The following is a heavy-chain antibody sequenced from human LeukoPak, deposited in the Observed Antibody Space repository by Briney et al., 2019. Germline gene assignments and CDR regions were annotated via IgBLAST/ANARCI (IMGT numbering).Heavy chain of an antibody. J-gene: IGHJ6*02. CDR2: ISGSGGST. D-gene: IGHD5-12*01. CDR3: AKDQVATILGYYYGMDV. Sequence: PGGSLRLSCAASGFTFSSYAMSWVRQAPGKGREWVSAISGSGGSTYYADSVKGRFTISRDNSKNTLYLQMNSLRAEDTAVYYCAKDQVATILGYYYGMDVWGQGTTVTVSS. CDR1: GFTFSSYA. V-gene: IGHV3-23*01.